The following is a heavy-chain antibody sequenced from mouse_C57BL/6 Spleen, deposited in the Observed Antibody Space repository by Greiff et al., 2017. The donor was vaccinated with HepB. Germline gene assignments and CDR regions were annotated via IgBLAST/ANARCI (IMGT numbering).Heavy chain of an antibody. Sequence: QVQLKESGAELVRPGTSVKVSCKASGYAFTNYLIEWVKQRPGQGLEWIGVINPGSGGTNYNEKFKGKATLTADKSSSTAYMQLSSLTSEDSAVYFCARGGGSSPFAYWGQGTLVTVSA. J-gene: IGHJ3*01. D-gene: IGHD1-1*01. CDR2: INPGSGGT. V-gene: IGHV1-54*01. CDR3: ARGGGSSPFAY. CDR1: GYAFTNYL.